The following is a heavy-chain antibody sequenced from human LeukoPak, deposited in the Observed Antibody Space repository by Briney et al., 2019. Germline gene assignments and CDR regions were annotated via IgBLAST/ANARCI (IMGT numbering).Heavy chain of an antibody. CDR3: AKDAWRGSDYNPTYYMDV. J-gene: IGHJ6*03. CDR2: INWNSDSI. V-gene: IGHV3-9*01. Sequence: PGRSQRLSCAASGFTFDVYAMHWVRQAPGKGLEWVSSINWNSDSIGYADSVKGRFTISRDNAKISLYLQMNSLKPEDTALYYCAKDAWRGSDYNPTYYMDVWGKGTTVTIAS. CDR1: GFTFDVYA. D-gene: IGHD3-10*01.